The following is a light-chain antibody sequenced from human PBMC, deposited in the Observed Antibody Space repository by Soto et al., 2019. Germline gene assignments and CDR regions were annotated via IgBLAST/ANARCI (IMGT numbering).Light chain of an antibody. CDR3: QQYNNWPPA. J-gene: IGKJ1*01. Sequence: EIVMTQSPATLSVSPGERATLSCRASQSVATNLAWYQQKPGQAPRLLIYGASTRATAIPARFSGGGSGTEFTLTISSLQSEDFAVYYCQQYNNWPPAFGQGTHVDIK. V-gene: IGKV3-15*01. CDR2: GAS. CDR1: QSVATN.